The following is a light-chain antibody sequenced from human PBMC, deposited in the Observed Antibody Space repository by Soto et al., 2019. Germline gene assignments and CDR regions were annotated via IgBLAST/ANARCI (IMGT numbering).Light chain of an antibody. CDR1: QGVGSW. J-gene: IGKJ1*01. Sequence: DIQMTQSPSSVSASVGDRVTITCRASQGVGSWLAWYQQKPGKAPKLLIYTASSLQSGVPSRFSGSGSGTDFTLTISSLQPEELATYYCQQANSFPWTFGQGTRVEIK. CDR2: TAS. CDR3: QQANSFPWT. V-gene: IGKV1-12*01.